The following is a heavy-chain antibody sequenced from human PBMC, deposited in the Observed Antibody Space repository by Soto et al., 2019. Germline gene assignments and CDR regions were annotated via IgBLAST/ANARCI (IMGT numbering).Heavy chain of an antibody. CDR1: GFTFNNAW. CDR2: IKKKSDGGTA. V-gene: IGHV3-15*07. J-gene: IGHJ4*02. Sequence: GGSLRLSCVASGFTFNNAWMNWVRQAPGKGMEWVGHIKKKSDGGTADYGAPAKDRFTISRDDSKNAVYLEMNSLRTEDTAVYYCVEDYYYRLPNWGEGTLGTVS. D-gene: IGHD3-22*01. CDR3: VEDYYYRLPN.